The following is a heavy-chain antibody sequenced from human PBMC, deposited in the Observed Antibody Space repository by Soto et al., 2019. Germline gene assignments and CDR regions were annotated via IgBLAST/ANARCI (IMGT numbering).Heavy chain of an antibody. CDR3: AKVRTWTYLDY. Sequence: EVQVLESGGDLVQPGGSLRLSCAASGFTFSSYAMTWVRQAPGRGLEWVSSISGSGDITYYADSVEGRFTISRDISKNTLYLQMNSLRAEDTAVYYCAKVRTWTYLDYWGQGTLVTVSS. V-gene: IGHV3-23*01. J-gene: IGHJ4*02. CDR1: GFTFSSYA. CDR2: ISGSGDIT. D-gene: IGHD1-1*01.